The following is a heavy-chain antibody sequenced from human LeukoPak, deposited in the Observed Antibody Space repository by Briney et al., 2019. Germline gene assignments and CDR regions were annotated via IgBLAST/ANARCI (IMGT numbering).Heavy chain of an antibody. J-gene: IGHJ4*02. D-gene: IGHD3-22*01. CDR2: INAGNGNT. CDR3: ARDHARLWYYYDSSGYYYDY. Sequence: ASVKVSCKASGYTFPSYAMHWVRQAPGQRLEWMGWINAGNGNTKYSQKFQGRVTITRDTSASTAYMELSSLRSEDTAVYYCARDHARLWYYYDSSGYYYDYWGQGTLVTVSS. V-gene: IGHV1-3*01. CDR1: GYTFPSYA.